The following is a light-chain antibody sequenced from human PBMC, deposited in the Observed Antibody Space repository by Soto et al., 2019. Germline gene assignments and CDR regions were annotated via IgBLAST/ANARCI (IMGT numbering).Light chain of an antibody. CDR3: SSYAGSLYV. Sequence: QSALTQPPSASGSPGQSVTISCTGTSSDVGDYNYVPWYQQHPGKAPQLMIYEVSKRPSGVPDRFSGSKSGNTASLTVSGLQAEDEADYYCSSYAGSLYVFGTGTKLTVL. CDR1: SSDVGDYNY. J-gene: IGLJ1*01. V-gene: IGLV2-8*01. CDR2: EVS.